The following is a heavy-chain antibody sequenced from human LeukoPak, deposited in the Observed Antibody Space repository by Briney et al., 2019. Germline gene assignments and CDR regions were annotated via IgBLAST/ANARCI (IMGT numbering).Heavy chain of an antibody. CDR2: IFLGSGNT. J-gene: IGHJ5*02. CDR1: GFTFHTSA. Sequence: SVKVSCKASGFTFHTSAMQWVRQARGQRLEWIGWIFLGSGNTVYSHKFHDRVIITRDMSTSTVYMELDSLGSEDTAVYYCAAQRGASLHDFWSTRLFDPWGQGTLVTVSS. V-gene: IGHV1-58*02. D-gene: IGHD3-3*01. CDR3: AAQRGASLHDFWSTRLFDP.